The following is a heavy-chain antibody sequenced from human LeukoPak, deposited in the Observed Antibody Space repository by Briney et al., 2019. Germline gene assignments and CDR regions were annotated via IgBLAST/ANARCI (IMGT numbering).Heavy chain of an antibody. CDR1: GFTFDDYG. CDR3: ARAGLYNWNYEGTAYFDY. J-gene: IGHJ4*02. D-gene: IGHD1-7*01. Sequence: PGGSLRLSCAASGFTFDDYGMSWVRQAPGKGLEWVSGINWNGGSAGYADSVKGRFTISRDNAKNSLYLQMNSLRAEDTALYYCARAGLYNWNYEGTAYFDYWGQGTLVTVSS. CDR2: INWNGGSA. V-gene: IGHV3-20*04.